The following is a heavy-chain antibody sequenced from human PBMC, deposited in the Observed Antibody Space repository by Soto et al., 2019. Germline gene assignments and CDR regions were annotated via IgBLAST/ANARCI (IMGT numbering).Heavy chain of an antibody. J-gene: IGHJ4*02. CDR1: GFTFSSYA. V-gene: IGHV3-23*01. Sequence: GESLKISCAASGFTFSSYAMSWVRQAPGKGLEWVSAISGSGGSTYYADSVKGRFTISRDNSKNTLYLQMNSLRAEDTAVYYCAKDQRSSWYPLPYWGQGTLVTVSS. CDR2: ISGSGGST. D-gene: IGHD6-13*01. CDR3: AKDQRSSWYPLPY.